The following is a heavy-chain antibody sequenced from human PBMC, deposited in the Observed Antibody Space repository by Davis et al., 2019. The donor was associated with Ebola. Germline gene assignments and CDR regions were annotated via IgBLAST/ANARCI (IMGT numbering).Heavy chain of an antibody. D-gene: IGHD2-15*01. CDR1: GFTFSSYA. V-gene: IGHV3-30*04. CDR2: ISYDGSNK. J-gene: IGHJ4*02. CDR3: ARRTPPDY. Sequence: GGSLRLSCAAPGFTFSSYAMHWVRQAPGKGLEWVAVISYDGSNKYYADSVKGRFTISRDNSKNTLYLQMNSLRAEDTAVYYCARRTPPDYWGQGTLVTVSS.